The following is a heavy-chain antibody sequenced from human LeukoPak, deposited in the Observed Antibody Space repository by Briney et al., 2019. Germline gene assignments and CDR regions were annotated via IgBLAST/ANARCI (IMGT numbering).Heavy chain of an antibody. CDR1: GFTFSSYA. CDR3: AKDGGENRGSFDY. Sequence: GGSLRLSCAISGFTFSSYAMSWVCQAPGRGLEWVSFISGSGYSTYYADSVKGRFTISRDNSKSTLYLQMNSLRAEDTAVYYCAKDGGENRGSFDYWGQGTLVTASS. CDR2: ISGSGYST. V-gene: IGHV3-23*01. J-gene: IGHJ4*02. D-gene: IGHD2-15*01.